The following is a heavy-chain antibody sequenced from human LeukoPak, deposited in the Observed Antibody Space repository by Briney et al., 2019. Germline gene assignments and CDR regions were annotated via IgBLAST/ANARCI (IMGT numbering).Heavy chain of an antibody. D-gene: IGHD3-9*01. CDR3: AKDDAWLRYQY. Sequence: GGSLRLSRAASGFTFSSYAMSWVRQAPGKGLEWVSAIRGSGDRTHYADSVKGRFTISRDNSKNTLDLQMNSLRAEDTAVYYCAKDDAWLRYQYWGQGTLVTVSS. J-gene: IGHJ4*02. CDR1: GFTFSSYA. CDR2: IRGSGDRT. V-gene: IGHV3-23*01.